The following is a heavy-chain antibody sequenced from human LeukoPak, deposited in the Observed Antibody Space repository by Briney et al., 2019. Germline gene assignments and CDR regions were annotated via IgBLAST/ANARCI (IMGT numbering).Heavy chain of an antibody. CDR2: IWYGGSNK. Sequence: GGSLRLSCAASGFTFSSYGMHWVRQAPGKGLEWVAVIWYGGSNKYYADSVKGRFTISRDNSKNTLYLQMNSLRAEDTAVYYCARERNLGIAVAGTIFDYWGQGTLVTVSS. CDR3: ARERNLGIAVAGTIFDY. CDR1: GFTFSSYG. D-gene: IGHD6-19*01. V-gene: IGHV3-33*08. J-gene: IGHJ4*02.